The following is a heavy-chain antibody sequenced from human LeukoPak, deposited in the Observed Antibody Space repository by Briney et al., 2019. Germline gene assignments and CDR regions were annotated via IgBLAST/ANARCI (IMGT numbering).Heavy chain of an antibody. CDR1: GGSTSNYF. CDR2: ITYSGST. J-gene: IGHJ4*02. CDR3: VRHTTSGWYQVVY. V-gene: IGHV4-59*01. D-gene: IGHD6-19*01. Sequence: SETLSLTCSVSGGSTSNYFWSWIRQPPGKGLEWTGFITYSGSTDHNPSLKSRVTISVDASKNQFSLKLTSVTAADTAVYYCVRHTTSGWYQVVYWGQGTLVTVSS.